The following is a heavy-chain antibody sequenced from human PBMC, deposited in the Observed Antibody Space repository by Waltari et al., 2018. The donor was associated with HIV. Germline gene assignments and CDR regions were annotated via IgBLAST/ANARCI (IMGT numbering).Heavy chain of an antibody. Sequence: EVQLVESGGAIVKPGESLRLSCAVPGMSCSHAWRGWVRQAPGKGLEWIARITTKADGESVDYAEVVRDRFTITRDDSTSTLFLQMSSLKTEDTALYYCSTSGWLDHWGQGTRVTVSS. V-gene: IGHV3-15*02. CDR1: GMSCSHAW. J-gene: IGHJ5*02. CDR2: ITTKADGESV. D-gene: IGHD6-25*01. CDR3: STSGWLDH.